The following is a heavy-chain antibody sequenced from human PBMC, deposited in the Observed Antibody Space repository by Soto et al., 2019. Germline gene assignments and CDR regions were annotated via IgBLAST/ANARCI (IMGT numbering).Heavy chain of an antibody. CDR2: ISWNSGSI. CDR3: AKGYDFWSGTIDY. CDR1: GFTFDDYA. D-gene: IGHD3-3*01. V-gene: IGHV3-9*01. Sequence: EVQLVESGGGLVQPGRSPRLSCAASGFTFDDYAMHWVRQAPGKGLEWVSGISWNSGSIGYADSVKGRFTISRDNAKNSLYLQMNSLRAEDTALYYCAKGYDFWSGTIDYWGQGTLVTVSS. J-gene: IGHJ4*02.